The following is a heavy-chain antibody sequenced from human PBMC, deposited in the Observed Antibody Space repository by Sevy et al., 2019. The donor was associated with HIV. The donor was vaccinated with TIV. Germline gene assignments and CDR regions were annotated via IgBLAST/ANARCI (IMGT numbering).Heavy chain of an antibody. CDR2: MSSGSSYI. D-gene: IGHD3-10*01. CDR3: ARGDYYGSLYYFDY. Sequence: GGSLRLSCAASGFTFSNYFINWVRQAPGKGLEWVSSMSSGSSYIFYADSVKGRFTISRDNAKNSLYLHMNSLRAEDTAVYYCARGDYYGSLYYFDYLGPGTLVTVSS. CDR1: GFTFSNYF. V-gene: IGHV3-21*01. J-gene: IGHJ4*02.